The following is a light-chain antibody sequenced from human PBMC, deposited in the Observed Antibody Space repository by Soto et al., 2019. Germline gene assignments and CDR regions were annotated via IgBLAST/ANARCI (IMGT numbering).Light chain of an antibody. CDR3: QQSYSTPPA. CDR2: AAS. J-gene: IGKJ1*01. Sequence: GDRVTITCRASQSISSYLNWYXQKXGKXXKXXXYAASSLQSGVPSRFSGSGSGTDFTLTISSLQPEDFATHYCQQSYSTPPAFGQGNKVDI. V-gene: IGKV1-39*01. CDR1: QSISSY.